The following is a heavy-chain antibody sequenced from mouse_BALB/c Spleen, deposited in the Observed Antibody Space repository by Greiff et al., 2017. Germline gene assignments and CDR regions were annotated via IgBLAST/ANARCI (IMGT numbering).Heavy chain of an antibody. J-gene: IGHJ4*01. V-gene: IGHV1-87*01. D-gene: IGHD2-3*01. CDR3: AIMRGTLYYYAMDY. CDR2: IYPGDGDT. Sequence: VKLQESGAELARPGASVKLSCKASGYTFTSYWMQWVKQRPGQGLEWIGAIYPGDGDTRYTQKFKGKATLTADKSSSTAYMQLSSLASEDSAVYYCAIMRGTLYYYAMDYWGQGTSVTVSS. CDR1: GYTFTSYW.